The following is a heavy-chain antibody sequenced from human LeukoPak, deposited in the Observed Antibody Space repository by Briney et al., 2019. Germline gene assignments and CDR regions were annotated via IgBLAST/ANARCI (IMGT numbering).Heavy chain of an antibody. D-gene: IGHD3-10*01. Sequence: PSETLSLTCTVSGGSISSGSYYWSWIRQPAGKGLEWIGRIYTSGSTNYNPSLKSRVTISVDTSKNQFSLKLSSVTAADTAVYYCAREALYMVRGVDQIYYYYYMDVWGKGTTVTVSS. V-gene: IGHV4-61*02. CDR2: IYTSGST. CDR3: AREALYMVRGVDQIYYYYYMDV. J-gene: IGHJ6*03. CDR1: GGSISSGSYY.